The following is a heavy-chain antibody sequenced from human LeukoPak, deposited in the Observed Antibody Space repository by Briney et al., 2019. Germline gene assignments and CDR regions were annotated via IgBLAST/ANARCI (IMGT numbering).Heavy chain of an antibody. Sequence: GGSLRLSCVASGFTFSTDRMNWVRRAPGKGLEWVSTIYSGSDYIYYADSVRGRFTISRDNAKNSLYLQMNSLRVEDTAVYYCARDLPVSGAYHNFDCWGQGTLVTVSS. J-gene: IGHJ4*02. V-gene: IGHV3-21*01. CDR2: IYSGSDYI. CDR1: GFTFSTDR. D-gene: IGHD4/OR15-4a*01. CDR3: ARDLPVSGAYHNFDC.